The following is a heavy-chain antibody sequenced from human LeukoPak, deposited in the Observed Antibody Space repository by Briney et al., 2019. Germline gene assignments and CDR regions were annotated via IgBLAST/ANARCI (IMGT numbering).Heavy chain of an antibody. Sequence: ASVKVSCKASGYTFTGYYMHWVRQAPGQGLEWMGWINPNSGGINYAQKFQGRVTMTRDTSISTAYMELSRLRSDDTAVYYCARVGVGYYDSSGYFDYWGQGTLVTVSS. D-gene: IGHD3-22*01. CDR1: GYTFTGYY. CDR3: ARVGVGYYDSSGYFDY. CDR2: INPNSGGI. V-gene: IGHV1-2*02. J-gene: IGHJ4*02.